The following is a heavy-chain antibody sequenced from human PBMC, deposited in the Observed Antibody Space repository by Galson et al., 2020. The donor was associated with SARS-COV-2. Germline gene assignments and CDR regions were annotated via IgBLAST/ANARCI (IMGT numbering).Heavy chain of an antibody. D-gene: IGHD3-10*01. J-gene: IGHJ6*02. Sequence: DTYYPGSVKGRFTISRENAKNSLYLQMNSLRAGDTAGYYCARGRLWFGELMHYYYGMDVWGQGTTVTVSS. CDR3: ARGRLWFGELMHYYYGMDV. CDR2: DT. V-gene: IGHV3-13*01.